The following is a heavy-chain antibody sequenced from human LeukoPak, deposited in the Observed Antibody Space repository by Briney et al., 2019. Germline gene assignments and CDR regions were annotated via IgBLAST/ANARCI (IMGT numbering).Heavy chain of an antibody. Sequence: PSETLSLTCSVSGGSISSSSYYWGWIRQPPGKGLEWIGEINHSGSTNYNPSLKSRVTISVDTSKNQFSLKLSSVTAADTAVYYCARGRSLLWFGKYNWFDPWGQGTLVTVSS. J-gene: IGHJ5*02. D-gene: IGHD3-10*01. CDR1: GGSISSSSYY. CDR3: ARGRSLLWFGKYNWFDP. V-gene: IGHV4-39*07. CDR2: INHSGST.